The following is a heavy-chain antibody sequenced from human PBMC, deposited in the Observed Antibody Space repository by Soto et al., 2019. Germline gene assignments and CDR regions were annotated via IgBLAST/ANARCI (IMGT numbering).Heavy chain of an antibody. J-gene: IGHJ3*02. CDR3: ARPKRRGYSYGYDAFDI. Sequence: QVQLQESGPGLVKPSQTLSLTCTVSGGSISSGDYYWSWIRQPPGKGLEWIGYIYYSGSTYYNPSLKSRVTISVDTSKNQCSLKLSSVTAADTAVYYCARPKRRGYSYGYDAFDIWGQGTMVTVSS. CDR2: IYYSGST. V-gene: IGHV4-30-4*01. D-gene: IGHD5-18*01. CDR1: GGSISSGDYY.